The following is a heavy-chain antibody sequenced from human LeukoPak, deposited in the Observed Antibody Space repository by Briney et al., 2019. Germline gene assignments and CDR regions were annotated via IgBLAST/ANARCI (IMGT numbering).Heavy chain of an antibody. CDR3: ARGDAFSYYYMDV. Sequence: SQTLPLTCAISGDNVRNSAWNWIRQSPSRGLEWLGRTYYRSKWYNDYAVSVKSRITISPDTPKNQFSLQLKSVTPEDTAVYYCARGDAFSYYYMDVWGKGTTVTVSS. CDR1: GDNVRNSA. V-gene: IGHV6-1*01. CDR2: TYYRSKWYN. J-gene: IGHJ6*03.